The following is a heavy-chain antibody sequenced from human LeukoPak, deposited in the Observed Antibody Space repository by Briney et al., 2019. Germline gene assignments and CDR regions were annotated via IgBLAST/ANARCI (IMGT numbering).Heavy chain of an antibody. CDR3: ARDGDSGSYQYYFDY. D-gene: IGHD1-26*01. CDR2: INPSGGST. V-gene: IGHV1-46*01. J-gene: IGHJ4*02. CDR1: GYTFTSYY. Sequence: GASVKVSCKASGYTFTSYYMHWVRQAPGQGLEWMGIINPSGGSTSYAQKFQSRVTMTRDTSTSTVYMELSSLRSEDTAVYYCARDGDSGSYQYYFDYWGQGTLVTVSS.